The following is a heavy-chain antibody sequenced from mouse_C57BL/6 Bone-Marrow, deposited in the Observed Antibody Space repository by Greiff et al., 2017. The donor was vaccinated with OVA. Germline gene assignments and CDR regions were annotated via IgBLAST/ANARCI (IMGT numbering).Heavy chain of an antibody. CDR1: GFTFSSYA. CDR2: ISDGGSYT. CDR3: ASDYGYYAMDY. Sequence: EVKLVESGGGLVKPGGSLKLSCAASGFTFSSYAMSWVRQTPEKRLEWVATISDGGSYTYYPDNVKGRFTISRDNAKNNLYLQMSHLKSEDTAMYYCASDYGYYAMDYWGQGTSVTVSS. V-gene: IGHV5-4*03. D-gene: IGHD1-1*01. J-gene: IGHJ4*01.